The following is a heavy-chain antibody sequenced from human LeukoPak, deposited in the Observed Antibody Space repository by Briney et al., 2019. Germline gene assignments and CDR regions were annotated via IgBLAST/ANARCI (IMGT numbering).Heavy chain of an antibody. J-gene: IGHJ4*02. D-gene: IGHD3-10*01. CDR2: IKQDGSEK. CDR3: ARLFHGSGSYGDY. V-gene: IGHV3-7*01. CDR1: GFTFSSYW. Sequence: GGSLRLSCAASGFTFSSYWMSWVRQAPGKGLEWVANIKQDGSEKYYVDSVKGRFTISRDNAKNSLYLQMNSLRAEDTAVYYCARLFHGSGSYGDYWGQGILVTVSS.